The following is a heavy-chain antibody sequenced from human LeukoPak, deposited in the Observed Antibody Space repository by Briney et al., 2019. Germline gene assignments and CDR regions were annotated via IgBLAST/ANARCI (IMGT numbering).Heavy chain of an antibody. Sequence: RPSETLSLTCTVSGGSISSYYWSWIRQPPGKGLEWIGYIYYSGSTNYNPSLKSRVTISVDTSKNQFSLKLSSVTAADTAVYYCARDSPGIYGMDVWGQGTTVTVSS. CDR1: GGSISSYY. V-gene: IGHV4-59*12. J-gene: IGHJ6*02. CDR2: IYYSGST. CDR3: ARDSPGIYGMDV.